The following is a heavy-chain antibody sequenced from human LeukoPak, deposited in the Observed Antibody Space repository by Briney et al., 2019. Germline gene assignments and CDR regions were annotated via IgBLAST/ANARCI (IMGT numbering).Heavy chain of an antibody. D-gene: IGHD6-13*01. CDR2: INHSGST. Sequence: PSETLSLTCAVYGGSFSGYYWSWIRQPPGKGLEWIGEINHSGSTNYNPSLKSRVTISVDTSKNQFSLKLSSVTAADTAVYYCARQSSSWYVRLRSYWYFDLWGRGTLVTVSS. CDR3: ARQSSSWYVRLRSYWYFDL. J-gene: IGHJ2*01. CDR1: GGSFSGYY. V-gene: IGHV4-34*01.